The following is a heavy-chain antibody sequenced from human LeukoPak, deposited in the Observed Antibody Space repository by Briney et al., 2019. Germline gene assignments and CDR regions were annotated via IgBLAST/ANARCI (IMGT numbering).Heavy chain of an antibody. D-gene: IGHD5-18*01. J-gene: IGHJ4*02. CDR2: IYYSGST. CDR3: ARHIMDTPMVATGGVDY. Sequence: PSETLSLTCTVSGGPISSYYWSWIRQPPGKGLEWIGYIYYSGSTNYNPSLKSRVTISVDTSKNQFSLKLSSVTAADTAVYYCARHIMDTPMVATGGVDYWGQGTLVTVSS. V-gene: IGHV4-59*08. CDR1: GGPISSYY.